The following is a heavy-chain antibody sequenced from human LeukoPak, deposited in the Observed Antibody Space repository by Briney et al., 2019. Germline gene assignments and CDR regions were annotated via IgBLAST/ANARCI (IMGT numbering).Heavy chain of an antibody. CDR2: IYYSGST. CDR1: GGSISSGDYY. V-gene: IGHV4-30-4*01. Sequence: PSQTLSLTCTVSGGSISSGDYYWSWIRQPPGKGLEWIGYIYYSGSTYYNPSLKSRVTISVDTSKNQFSLKLSSVTAADTAVYYCARDRGLRHSSSRYRMDEGFDPWGQGTLVTVSS. J-gene: IGHJ5*02. D-gene: IGHD6-13*01. CDR3: ARDRGLRHSSSRYRMDEGFDP.